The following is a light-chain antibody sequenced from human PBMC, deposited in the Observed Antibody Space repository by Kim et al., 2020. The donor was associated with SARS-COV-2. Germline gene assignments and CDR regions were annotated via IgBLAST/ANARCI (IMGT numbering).Light chain of an antibody. CDR3: QQYGNSIT. V-gene: IGKV3-20*01. CDR2: GAA. CDR1: QSVSRRY. J-gene: IGKJ5*01. Sequence: LWTGERATISCREGQSVSRRYVAGYEQKPGQAPRLLIYGAASRATDIPDRFSGSGSGTDFTHTISRLEPEDFAVYYCQQYGNSITFGQGTRLEIK.